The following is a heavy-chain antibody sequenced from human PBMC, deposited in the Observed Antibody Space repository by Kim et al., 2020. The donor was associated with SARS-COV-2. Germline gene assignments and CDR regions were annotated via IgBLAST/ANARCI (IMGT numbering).Heavy chain of an antibody. J-gene: IGHJ4*02. D-gene: IGHD6-13*01. V-gene: IGHV4-4*09. CDR3: EGSYSSRTIDY. Sequence: TNYTPSLKSRVTISVDTSKHQYSRKLSSVTAADTAVYYCEGSYSSRTIDYWGQGTLVTVSS. CDR2: T.